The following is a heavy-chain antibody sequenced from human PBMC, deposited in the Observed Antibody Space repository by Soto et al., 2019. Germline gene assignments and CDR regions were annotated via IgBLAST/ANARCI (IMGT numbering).Heavy chain of an antibody. CDR1: GFLFSNYA. CDR3: ARDISPFSGSYFDS. Sequence: GGSLRLSCATSGFLFSNYALHWVRQAPGKGLEWVAVISYDGTTTYYRSSVEGRFTISRDDSKNTLYLEMNSLRPEDTALYYCARDISPFSGSYFDSWGQGALVTVSS. D-gene: IGHD1-26*01. V-gene: IGHV3-30-3*01. J-gene: IGHJ4*02. CDR2: ISYDGTTT.